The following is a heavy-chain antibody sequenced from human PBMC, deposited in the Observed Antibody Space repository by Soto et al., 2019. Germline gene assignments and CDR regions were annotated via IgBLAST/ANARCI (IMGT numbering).Heavy chain of an antibody. D-gene: IGHD1-1*01. CDR2: INPNNGAT. J-gene: IGHJ5*02. V-gene: IGHV1-2*02. CDR3: ASHDPGARFDP. CDR1: RYIFTAYF. Sequence: QVQLVQSGAEVKKPGASVKVSCKAPRYIFTAYFMHWVRQAPGQGLGWMGWINPNNGATHYGLSFQGRVTMTRDTAISTAYMELSSLRSDDTAVYYCASHDPGARFDPWGQGTLVIVSS.